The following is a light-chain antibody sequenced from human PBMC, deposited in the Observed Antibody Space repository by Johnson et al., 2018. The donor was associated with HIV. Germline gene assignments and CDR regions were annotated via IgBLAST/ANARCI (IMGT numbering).Light chain of an antibody. J-gene: IGLJ1*01. CDR2: KNN. CDR1: SSTIGDNY. CDR3: GTWDSSLGGV. V-gene: IGLV1-51*02. Sequence: VLTQSPSVSAAPGQKVTISCSGSSSTIGDNYVSWYQVLPGTAPKLLIYKNNQRPSGLPDRFSGSKSGTSATLGITGLQTGDEADYYCGTWDSSLGGVFGTGTKVTVL.